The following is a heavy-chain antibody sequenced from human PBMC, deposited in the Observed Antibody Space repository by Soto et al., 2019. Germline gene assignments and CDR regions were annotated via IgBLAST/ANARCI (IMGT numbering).Heavy chain of an antibody. CDR2: IYSGGST. D-gene: IGHD3-3*01. CDR1: GFTVSSNY. V-gene: IGHV3-66*01. Sequence: PGGSLRLSCAASGFTVSSNYMSWVRQAPGKGLEWVSVIYSGGSTYYADSVKGRFTISRDNSKNTLCLQMNSLRAEDTAVYYCLLRFLEWLSDDAFDIWGQGTMVTVSS. J-gene: IGHJ3*02. CDR3: LLRFLEWLSDDAFDI.